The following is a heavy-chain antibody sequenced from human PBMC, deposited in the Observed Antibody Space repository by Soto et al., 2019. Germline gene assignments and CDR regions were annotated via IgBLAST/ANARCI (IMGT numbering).Heavy chain of an antibody. J-gene: IGHJ2*01. CDR2: ISAYNGNT. Sequence: ASVKVSCKASGYTFTSYGISWVRQAPGQGLEWMGWISAYNGNTNYAQKLQGRVTMTTDTSTSTAYMELRSLRSDDTAVYYCARDRLMGPQLELYWYFDLCGGGALVTVYS. CDR1: GYTFTSYG. CDR3: ARDRLMGPQLELYWYFDL. V-gene: IGHV1-18*01. D-gene: IGHD1-7*01.